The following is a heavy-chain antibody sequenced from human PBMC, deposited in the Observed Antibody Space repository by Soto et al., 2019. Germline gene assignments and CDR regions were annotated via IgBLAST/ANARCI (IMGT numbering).Heavy chain of an antibody. CDR3: AADVTYYDFWSGSPNYGMDV. V-gene: IGHV1-58*01. CDR1: GFAFTSSA. CDR2: IVVGSGNT. D-gene: IGHD3-3*01. Sequence: SVKVSCKASGFAFTSSAVQWVRQARGQRLEWIGWIVVGSGNTNYAQKFQERVTITRDMSTSTAYMELSSLRSEDTAVYYCAADVTYYDFWSGSPNYGMDVWGQGTTVTVSS. J-gene: IGHJ6*02.